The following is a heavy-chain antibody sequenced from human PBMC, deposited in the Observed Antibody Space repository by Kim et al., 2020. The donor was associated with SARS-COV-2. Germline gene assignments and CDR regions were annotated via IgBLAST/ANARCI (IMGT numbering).Heavy chain of an antibody. J-gene: IGHJ4*02. CDR1: GYTFTSYG. Sequence: ASVKVSCKTSGYTFTSYGITWVRQAPGQGLEWMGWISPYNGVTNYAPRFQGRVTITTDTSTSTAYMELRSLRSDDTALYYFATARHYHSGSGYWGQGTL. CDR2: ISPYNGVT. D-gene: IGHD3-10*01. CDR3: ATARHYHSGSGY. V-gene: IGHV1-18*04.